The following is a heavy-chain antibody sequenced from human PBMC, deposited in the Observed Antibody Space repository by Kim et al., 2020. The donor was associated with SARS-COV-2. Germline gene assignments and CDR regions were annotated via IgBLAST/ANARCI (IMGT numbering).Heavy chain of an antibody. CDR2: T. J-gene: IGHJ4*02. D-gene: IGHD1-7*01. CDR3: AKLGSGTMLDF. V-gene: IGHV3-23*05. Sequence: TDSADSVKGRFTISGDISRSTLYLQMNSLRPDDTAVYYCAKLGSGTMLDFWGQGTLVTVSS.